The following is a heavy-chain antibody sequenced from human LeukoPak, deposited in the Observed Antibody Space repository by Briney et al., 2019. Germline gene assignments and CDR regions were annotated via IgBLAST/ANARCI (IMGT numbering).Heavy chain of an antibody. J-gene: IGHJ4*02. V-gene: IGHV4-34*01. Sequence: PSETLSLTCAVYGGSFSGYYWSWIRQPPGKGLEWIGEINHSGSTNYNPSLKSRVTISVDTSKNQFSLKLSSVTAADTAVYYCARHQSDGFIDYWGQGTLVTVSS. CDR3: ARHQSDGFIDY. CDR1: GGSFSGYY. CDR2: INHSGST. D-gene: IGHD5-24*01.